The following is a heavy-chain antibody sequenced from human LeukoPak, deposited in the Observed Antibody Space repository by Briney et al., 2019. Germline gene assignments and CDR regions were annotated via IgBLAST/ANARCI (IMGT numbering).Heavy chain of an antibody. CDR3: AREPTILCGSSTSCYSYYYYMDV. Sequence: SETLSLTCTVSGGSISSYYWSWIRQPAVKGLEWIGRIYTSGSTNYNPSLKGRVTMSVDRSKNQFSLKLSSVTAADTAVYYCAREPTILCGSSTSCYSYYYYMDVWGKGTTVTVSS. CDR1: GGSISSYY. CDR2: IYTSGST. D-gene: IGHD2-2*01. J-gene: IGHJ6*03. V-gene: IGHV4-4*07.